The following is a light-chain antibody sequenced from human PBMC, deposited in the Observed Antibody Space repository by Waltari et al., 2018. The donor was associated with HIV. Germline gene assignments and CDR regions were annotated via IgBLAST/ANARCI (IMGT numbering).Light chain of an antibody. J-gene: IGKJ3*01. V-gene: IGKV4-1*01. CDR3: HQYYRTPFT. CDR1: QSVLFSSNNKNY. Sequence: DIVMTQSPDSLAVSLGERATINCKSSQSVLFSSNNKNYLAWYQKKPGQPPNLLIYWASTRESGVPDRFSGSGSGTDFTLTISSLQAEDVAVYYCHQYYRTPFTFGPGTKVDIK. CDR2: WAS.